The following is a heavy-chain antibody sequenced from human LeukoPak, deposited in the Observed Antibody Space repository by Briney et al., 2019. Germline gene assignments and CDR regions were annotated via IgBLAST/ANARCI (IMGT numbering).Heavy chain of an antibody. V-gene: IGHV3-21*01. CDR3: ARHYGSGKIGYYYGMDV. J-gene: IGHJ6*04. CDR1: GFTFSSYG. Sequence: GGSLRLSCAASGFTFSSYGMNWVRQAPGKGLEWVSSISSSSGYIYYADSVKGRFTISRDNAKNSLYLQMNSLRAEDTAVYYCARHYGSGKIGYYYGMDVWGKGTTVTVSS. CDR2: ISSSSGYI. D-gene: IGHD3-10*01.